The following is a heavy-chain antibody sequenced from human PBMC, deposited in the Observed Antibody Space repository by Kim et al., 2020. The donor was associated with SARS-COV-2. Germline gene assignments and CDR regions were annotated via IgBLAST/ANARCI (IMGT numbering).Heavy chain of an antibody. V-gene: IGHV4-59*13. D-gene: IGHD3-9*01. CDR2: IYYSGRT. Sequence: SETLSLTCTVSGGSISSYYWSWIRQPPGKGLEWIGYIYYSGRTNYNPSLKSRVTISVDTSKNQFSLKLNSVTAADTAVYYRAREYYDILTGYYPYYFDY. CDR1: GGSISSYY. CDR3: AREYYDILTGYYPYYFDY. J-gene: IGHJ4*01.